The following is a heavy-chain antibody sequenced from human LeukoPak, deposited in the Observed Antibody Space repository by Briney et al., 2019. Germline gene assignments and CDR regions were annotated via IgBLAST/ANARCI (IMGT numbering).Heavy chain of an antibody. CDR1: GGSISSNY. J-gene: IGHJ2*01. Sequence: SETLSLTCTVSGGSISSNYWSWIRQPPGKGLECIGYIYYSGSTNYNPSLKSRITISVDTSKNQFSLKLSSVTAADTAMYYCARTAMVPAAMHTWCFDLWGRGTLVTVSS. CDR2: IYYSGST. CDR3: ARTAMVPAAMHTWCFDL. V-gene: IGHV4-59*01. D-gene: IGHD2-2*01.